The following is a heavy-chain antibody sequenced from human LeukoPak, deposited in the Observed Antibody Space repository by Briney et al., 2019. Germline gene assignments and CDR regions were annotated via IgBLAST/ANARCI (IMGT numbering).Heavy chain of an antibody. J-gene: IGHJ3*02. CDR3: ARQHIVVVTDHDAFDI. CDR1: GYTFTSYD. V-gene: IGHV1-8*01. Sequence: GASVKVSCKASGYTFTSYDINWVRQATGQGLEWMGWMNPNSGNTGYAQKFQGRVTMTRNTSISTAYMELSRLRSDDTAVYYCARQHIVVVTDHDAFDIWGQGTMVTVSS. CDR2: MNPNSGNT. D-gene: IGHD2-21*02.